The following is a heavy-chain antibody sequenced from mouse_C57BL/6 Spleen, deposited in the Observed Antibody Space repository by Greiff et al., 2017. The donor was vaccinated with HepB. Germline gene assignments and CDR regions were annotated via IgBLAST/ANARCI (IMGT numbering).Heavy chain of an antibody. D-gene: IGHD2-1*01. Sequence: QVQLQQPGAELVMPGASVKLSCKASGYTFTSYWMHWVKQRPGQGLEWIGEIDPSDSYTNYNQKFKGKSTLTVDKSSSTAYMQLSSLTSEDSAVYYCARPVTDSYYFDYWGQGTTLTVSS. CDR2: IDPSDSYT. J-gene: IGHJ2*01. V-gene: IGHV1-69*01. CDR1: GYTFTSYW. CDR3: ARPVTDSYYFDY.